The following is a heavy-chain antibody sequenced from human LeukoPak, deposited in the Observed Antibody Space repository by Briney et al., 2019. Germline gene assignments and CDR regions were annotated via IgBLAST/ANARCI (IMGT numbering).Heavy chain of an antibody. J-gene: IGHJ4*02. V-gene: IGHV3-23*01. Sequence: PGGSLRLSCAASGFTFSSYAMSWVRQAPGKGLEWVSAISGSGGSTYYADSVKGRFTISRDNSKNTLYLQMNSLRAEDTAVYYCAKDADYGDSPQPYYFGYWGQGTLVTVSS. CDR3: AKDADYGDSPQPYYFGY. CDR1: GFTFSSYA. CDR2: ISGSGGST. D-gene: IGHD4-17*01.